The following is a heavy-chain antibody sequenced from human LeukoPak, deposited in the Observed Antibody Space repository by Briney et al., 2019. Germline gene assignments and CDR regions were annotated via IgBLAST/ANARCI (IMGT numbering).Heavy chain of an antibody. Sequence: PGRSLRLSCAASGFSFTTYGMHWVRQAPGKGLEWVSRINSDGSSTSYADSVKGRFTISRDNAKNTLYLQMNSLRAEDTAVYYCASMSFDYWGQGTLVTVSS. D-gene: IGHD3-16*01. CDR3: ASMSFDY. V-gene: IGHV3-74*01. CDR2: INSDGSST. CDR1: GFSFTTYG. J-gene: IGHJ4*02.